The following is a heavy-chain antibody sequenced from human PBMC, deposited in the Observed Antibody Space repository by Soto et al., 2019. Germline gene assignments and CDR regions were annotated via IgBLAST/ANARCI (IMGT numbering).Heavy chain of an antibody. J-gene: IGHJ6*02. V-gene: IGHV3-7*01. CDR2: IKQDGSEK. CDR3: ARDTVSYGDYYYYYGMDV. CDR1: GFTFSSYW. Sequence: LRLSCAASGFTFSSYWMSLVRQAPLKGLEWVANIKQDGSEKYYVDSVKGRFTISRDNAKNSLYLQMNSLRAEDTAVYYCARDTVSYGDYYYYYGMDVWGQGTTVTVSS. D-gene: IGHD4-17*01.